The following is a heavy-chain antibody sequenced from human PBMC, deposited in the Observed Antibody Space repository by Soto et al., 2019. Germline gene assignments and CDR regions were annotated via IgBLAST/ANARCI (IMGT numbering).Heavy chain of an antibody. CDR3: ARDGGGPGAFDV. CDR2: ITPIFGTP. D-gene: IGHD3-16*01. Sequence: QVQLVQSGAAVKKPGSSVKVSCTASGGTFSSYTISWVRQAPGHGLEWMGGITPIFGTPNYAQTFQGRVTILADESTSTVYLDLSSLRSGDTAVYYCARDGGGPGAFDVWGQRTLVTVSS. J-gene: IGHJ4*02. V-gene: IGHV1-69*01. CDR1: GGTFSSYT.